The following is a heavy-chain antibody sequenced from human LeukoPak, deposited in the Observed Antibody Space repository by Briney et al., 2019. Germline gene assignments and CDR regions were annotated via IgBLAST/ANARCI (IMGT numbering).Heavy chain of an antibody. CDR1: GYTFTSYG. D-gene: IGHD3-10*01. J-gene: IGHJ4*02. CDR2: ISAYNGNT. CDR3: ARDPGFWYYGSGSYYPFDY. Sequence: ASVKVSCKASGYTFTSYGISWVRQAHGQGLEWMGWISAYNGNTNYAQKLQGRVTMTTDTSTSTAYMELRSLRSDDTAVYYCARDPGFWYYGSGSYYPFDYWGQGTLVTVSS. V-gene: IGHV1-18*01.